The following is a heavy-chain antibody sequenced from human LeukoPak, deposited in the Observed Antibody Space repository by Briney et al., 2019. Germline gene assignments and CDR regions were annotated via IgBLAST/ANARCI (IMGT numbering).Heavy chain of an antibody. CDR2: IYYSGST. J-gene: IGHJ3*02. V-gene: IGHV4-59*01. D-gene: IGHD3-10*01. CDR3: ARGFYYYGSGSYYTGDAFDI. Sequence: SETLSLTCTVSGGSISSYYWSWIRQPPGEGRGWIGYIYYSGSTNYNPSLKSRVTISVDTSKNQFSLKLSSVTAADTAVYYCARGFYYYGSGSYYTGDAFDIWGQGTMVTVSS. CDR1: GGSISSYY.